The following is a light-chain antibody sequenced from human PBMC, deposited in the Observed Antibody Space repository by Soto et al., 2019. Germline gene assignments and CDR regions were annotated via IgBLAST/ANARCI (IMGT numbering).Light chain of an antibody. CDR2: EVS. J-gene: IGLJ1*01. CDR3: SSYTSSSTPDV. Sequence: QSALTQPASVSGSPGQTITIPCTRTSSDVGGYNYVSWYQKHPGKAPKLMIYEVSNRPSGVSNRFSGSKSGNTASLTISGLQAEDEADYDCSSYTSSSTPDVFGTGTKLTVL. CDR1: SSDVGGYNY. V-gene: IGLV2-14*01.